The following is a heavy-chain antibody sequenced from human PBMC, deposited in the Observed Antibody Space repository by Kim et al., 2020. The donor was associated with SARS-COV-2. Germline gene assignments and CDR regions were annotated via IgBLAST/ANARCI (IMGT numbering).Heavy chain of an antibody. CDR2: IYYSGST. CDR3: ARADVSFNFDY. Sequence: SETLSLTCTVSGGSISSGGYYWSWIRQRPGKGLEWIGYIYYSGSTYYNPSLKSRVTISVDTSKNQFSLKLSSVTAADTAVYYCARADVSFNFDYWGQGTLVTVSS. D-gene: IGHD3-10*01. V-gene: IGHV4-31*03. J-gene: IGHJ4*02. CDR1: GGSISSGGYY.